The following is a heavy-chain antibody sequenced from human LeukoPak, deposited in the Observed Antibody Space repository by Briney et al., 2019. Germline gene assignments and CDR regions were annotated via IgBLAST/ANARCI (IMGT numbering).Heavy chain of an antibody. CDR3: ARDQSPETYYYGSGSYPF. CDR2: ISAYNGNT. V-gene: IGHV1-18*01. J-gene: IGHJ4*02. CDR1: GGTFSSYP. D-gene: IGHD3-10*01. Sequence: ASVKVSCKASGGTFSSYPISWVRQAPGQGLEWMGWISAYNGNTNYAQKLQGRVTMTTDTSTSTAYMELRSLRSDDTAVYYCARDQSPETYYYGSGSYPFWGQGTLVTVSS.